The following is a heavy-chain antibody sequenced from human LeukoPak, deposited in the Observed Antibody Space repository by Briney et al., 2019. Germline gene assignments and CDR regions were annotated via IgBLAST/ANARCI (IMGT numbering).Heavy chain of an antibody. J-gene: IGHJ4*02. Sequence: GGSLRLSCAVSGFTFSGFWMSWVRQAPGKGLGWVANINQDGTERYYVDSVKGRFTISRDNAKSSLYLQMNSLRVEDTAVYYCARDQVGPEDWGQGTLVTVSS. CDR3: ARDQVGPED. CDR2: INQDGTER. D-gene: IGHD1-26*01. CDR1: GFTFSGFW. V-gene: IGHV3-7*01.